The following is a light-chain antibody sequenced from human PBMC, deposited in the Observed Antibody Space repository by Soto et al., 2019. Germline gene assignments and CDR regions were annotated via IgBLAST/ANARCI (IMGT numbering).Light chain of an antibody. J-gene: IGKJ2*01. CDR2: KVS. CDR3: MQATQYRPYT. V-gene: IGKV2-24*01. Sequence: DIVLTQTPLSSPVTLGQPASISCRSSQSLVHSDGNTYLSWFHQRPGQPPRLLIDKVSNRFSEIQDRFSGSGAGTDFTQKINRVEAEDVGIYFCMQATQYRPYTFGQGTKLEIK. CDR1: QSLVHSDGNTY.